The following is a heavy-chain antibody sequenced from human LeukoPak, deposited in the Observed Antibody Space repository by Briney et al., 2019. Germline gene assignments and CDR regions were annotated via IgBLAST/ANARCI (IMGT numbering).Heavy chain of an antibody. Sequence: GGSLRLSCAASGFTFSSYAMSWVRQAPGKGLEWVSAISGSGGSTYYADSVKGRFTISRDNSKNTLYLQMNSLRAEDTAVYYCAKTEDYCDSSGYYSVAAFDYWGQGTLVTVSS. V-gene: IGHV3-23*01. J-gene: IGHJ4*02. CDR3: AKTEDYCDSSGYYSVAAFDY. D-gene: IGHD3-22*01. CDR1: GFTFSSYA. CDR2: ISGSGGST.